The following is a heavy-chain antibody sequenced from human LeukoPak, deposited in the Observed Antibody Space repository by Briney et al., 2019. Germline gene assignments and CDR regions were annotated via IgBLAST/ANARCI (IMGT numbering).Heavy chain of an antibody. CDR1: GGSFSGYY. CDR2: INHSGST. Sequence: PSETLSLTCAVYGGSFSGYYWSWIRQPPGKGLEWIGEINHSGSTNYNPSLKSRVTISVDTSKNQFSLKLSSVTAADTAVYYCAREARGYGFDYWGQGTLVTVSS. V-gene: IGHV4-34*01. D-gene: IGHD5-12*01. CDR3: AREARGYGFDY. J-gene: IGHJ4*02.